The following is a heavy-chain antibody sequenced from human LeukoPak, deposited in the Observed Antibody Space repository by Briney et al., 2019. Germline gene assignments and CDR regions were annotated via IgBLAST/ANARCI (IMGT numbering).Heavy chain of an antibody. V-gene: IGHV1-46*01. Sequence: ASVKVSCKASGYTFTNNYMHWVRQAPGQGLEWMGLINPTGSSTIYAQKFQGRVTMTRDMSTSTDHMELSSLRSEDTAVYYCARGNSMGDIAWWFHPWGQGTLVTVSS. CDR3: ARGNSMGDIAWWFHP. CDR2: INPTGSST. CDR1: GYTFTNNY. D-gene: IGHD3-10*01. J-gene: IGHJ5*02.